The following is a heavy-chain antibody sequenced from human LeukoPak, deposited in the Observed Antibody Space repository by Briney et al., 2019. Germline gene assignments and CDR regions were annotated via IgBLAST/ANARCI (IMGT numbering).Heavy chain of an antibody. CDR1: GFTLSSYA. CDR3: VKGSGSSSDWFDP. CDR2: ISSNGGST. D-gene: IGHD6-6*01. V-gene: IGHV3-64D*06. Sequence: GGSLRLSCSASGFTLSSYAMHWVRQAPGKGLEYVSAISSNGGSTYYADSVKGRFTISRDNSKNTLYLQMSSLRAEDTAVYYCVKGSGSSSDWFDPWGQGTLVTVSS. J-gene: IGHJ5*02.